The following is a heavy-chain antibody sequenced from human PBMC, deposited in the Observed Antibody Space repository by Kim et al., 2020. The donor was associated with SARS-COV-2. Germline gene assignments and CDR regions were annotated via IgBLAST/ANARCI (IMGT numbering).Heavy chain of an antibody. D-gene: IGHD4-17*01. Sequence: SETLSLTCTVSGGSISSSSYYWGWIRQPPGKGLEWIGSIYYSGSTYYNPSLKSRVTISVDTSKNQFSLKLSSVTAADTAVYYCARHGPTRAVTFYFDYWGQGTLVTVSS. V-gene: IGHV4-39*01. CDR2: IYYSGST. J-gene: IGHJ4*02. CDR1: GGSISSSSYY. CDR3: ARHGPTRAVTFYFDY.